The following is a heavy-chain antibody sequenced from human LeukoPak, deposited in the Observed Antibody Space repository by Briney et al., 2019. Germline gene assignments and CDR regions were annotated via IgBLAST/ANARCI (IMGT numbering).Heavy chain of an antibody. D-gene: IGHD7-27*01. CDR2: IHSSSSSI. Sequence: GGSLRLSCAASGFTFSTYIMNWVRQAPGKGLEWVSYIHSSSSSIYYADSVRGRFTISRDNAKNSLYLQMNSLRDEDTAVYFCARDRLGAGSFDIWGQGTMVTVSS. CDR3: ARDRLGAGSFDI. V-gene: IGHV3-48*02. CDR1: GFTFSTYI. J-gene: IGHJ3*02.